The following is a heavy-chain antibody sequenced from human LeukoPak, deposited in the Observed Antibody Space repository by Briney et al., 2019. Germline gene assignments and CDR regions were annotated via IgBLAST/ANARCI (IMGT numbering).Heavy chain of an antibody. CDR1: GFTFSSYS. CDR2: ISSSSSYI. Sequence: GGSLRLSCAASGFTFSSYSMNWVRQAPGKGLEWVSSISSSSSYIYYADSVKGRFTISRDNAKNSLYLQMNSLRAEDTAVYYCAKDLAYCGGDCYLKYFQHWGQGTLVTVSS. CDR3: AKDLAYCGGDCYLKYFQH. V-gene: IGHV3-21*01. J-gene: IGHJ1*01. D-gene: IGHD2-21*02.